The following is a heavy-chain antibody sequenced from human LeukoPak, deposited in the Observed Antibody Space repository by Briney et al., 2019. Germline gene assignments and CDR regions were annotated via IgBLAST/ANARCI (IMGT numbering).Heavy chain of an antibody. Sequence: PGGSLRLSCAASGFTFSHYEMNWVRQAPGQGLEWVSYISSSGPTIYYADSVKGRFAISRDNAKKSLYLQMNSLRAEDTAVYYCAREDGDWFDFWGQGTLVTVSS. CDR1: GFTFSHYE. CDR3: AREDGDWFDF. V-gene: IGHV3-48*03. J-gene: IGHJ4*02. D-gene: IGHD4-17*01. CDR2: ISSSGPTI.